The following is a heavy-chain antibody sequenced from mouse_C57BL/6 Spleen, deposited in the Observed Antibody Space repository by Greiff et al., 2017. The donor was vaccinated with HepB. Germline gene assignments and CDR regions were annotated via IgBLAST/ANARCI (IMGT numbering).Heavy chain of an antibody. J-gene: IGHJ1*03. D-gene: IGHD4-1*02. V-gene: IGHV2-5*01. CDR1: GFSLTSYG. CDR3: AKNGQLGDWYFDV. CDR2: IWRGGST. Sequence: VQLVESGPGLVQPSQSLSITCTVSGFSLTSYGVHWVRQSPGKGLEWLGVIWRGGSTDYNAAFMSRLSITKDNSKSQVFFKMNSLQADDTAIYYCAKNGQLGDWYFDVGGTGTTVTVSS.